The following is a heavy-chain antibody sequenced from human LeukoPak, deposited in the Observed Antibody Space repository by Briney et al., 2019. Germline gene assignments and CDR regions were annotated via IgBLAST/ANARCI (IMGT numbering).Heavy chain of an antibody. D-gene: IGHD3-3*01. J-gene: IGHJ4*02. V-gene: IGHV3-30-3*01. CDR3: ARDPATIFDVLNYHFDY. CDR2: LSSDGGNK. CDR1: GLTFSSYP. Sequence: GWSLRLSCAASGLTFSSYPMHWVRQTPGKGLEWVAILSSDGGNKRYADSVQGRLTISRDNFKNTFYVQMNSLTAEDTPIYYCARDPATIFDVLNYHFDYWGQGTLVTVSS.